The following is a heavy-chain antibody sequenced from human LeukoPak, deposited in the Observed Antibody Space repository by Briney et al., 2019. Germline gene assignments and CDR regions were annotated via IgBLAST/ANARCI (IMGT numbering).Heavy chain of an antibody. V-gene: IGHV3-48*01. CDR2: ISFSSNSR. CDR1: GFTFSSSN. D-gene: IGHD1-26*01. Sequence: GRSLRLSCAASGFTFSSSNMNWVRQAPGKGLEWVSYISFSSNSRYYADSVKGRFTISRDNARNSLYLQMNSLRAEDTAVYYCARDRRGSYYYWGQGTLVTVSS. CDR3: ARDRRGSYYY. J-gene: IGHJ4*02.